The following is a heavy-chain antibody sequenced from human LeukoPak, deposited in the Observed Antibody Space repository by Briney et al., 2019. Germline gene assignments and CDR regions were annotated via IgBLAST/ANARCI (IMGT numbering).Heavy chain of an antibody. CDR2: IHQSGST. V-gene: IGHV4-30-4*01. J-gene: IGHJ4*02. CDR1: GGSISSGDYF. Sequence: SQTLSLTCSVSGGSISSGDYFWSWIRQPPGKGLEWIGYIHQSGSTYYNPSLKSRVVASVDTSKDQFSLNLTSVTAADTAVYFCARSSTAYDGSGFPLAGAPATFDSWGQGTLVTVSS. D-gene: IGHD3-22*01. CDR3: ARSSTAYDGSGFPLAGAPATFDS.